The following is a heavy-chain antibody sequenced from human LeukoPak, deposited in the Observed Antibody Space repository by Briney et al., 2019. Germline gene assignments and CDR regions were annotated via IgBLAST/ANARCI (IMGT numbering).Heavy chain of an antibody. Sequence: GGSLRLSCAASGFTFSNYWMHWVRQAPGKGLVWVSRINSDGINTSYADSVKGRFTISRDNAKNTLNLQMNSLRAEDTAVYYCAKEGDYDILTGCPRGIDYWGQGTLVTVSS. J-gene: IGHJ4*02. CDR3: AKEGDYDILTGCPRGIDY. D-gene: IGHD3-9*01. CDR2: INSDGINT. CDR1: GFTFSNYW. V-gene: IGHV3-74*01.